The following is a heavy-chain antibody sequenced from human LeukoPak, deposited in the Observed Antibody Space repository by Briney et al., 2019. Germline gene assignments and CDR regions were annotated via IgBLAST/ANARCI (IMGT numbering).Heavy chain of an antibody. CDR2: IQYSGST. V-gene: IGHV4-59*01. D-gene: IGHD3-22*01. J-gene: IGHJ3*02. CDR1: GGSISSYY. CDR3: ASLITTPGLGAFDI. Sequence: PSETLSLTCTVSGGSISSYYWSWIRQPPGKGLEWIGYIQYSGSTNYNPSLKSRVTISVDTSKNQFSLGLSSVTVADTAVYYCASLITTPGLGAFDIWGQGAMVTVSS.